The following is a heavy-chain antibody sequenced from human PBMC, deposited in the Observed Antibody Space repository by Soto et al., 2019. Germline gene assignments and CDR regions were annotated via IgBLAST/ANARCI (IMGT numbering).Heavy chain of an antibody. CDR2: ISGSGGST. CDR1: GFTFSSYA. Sequence: GGSLRLSCAASGFTFSSYAMSWVRQAPGKGLEWVSAISGSGGSTYYADSVKGRFTISRDNSKNTLYLQMNSLRAEDTAVYYCAKDLRSDYGRPRLDYWGQGTLVTVSS. V-gene: IGHV3-23*01. CDR3: AKDLRSDYGRPRLDY. J-gene: IGHJ4*02. D-gene: IGHD4-17*01.